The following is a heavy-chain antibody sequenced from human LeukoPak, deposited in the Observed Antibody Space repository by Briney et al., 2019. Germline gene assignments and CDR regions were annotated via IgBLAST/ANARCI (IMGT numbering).Heavy chain of an antibody. J-gene: IGHJ4*02. V-gene: IGHV3-74*01. CDR1: GFTFSSCW. CDR2: INSDASTT. CDR3: TRVAGSGSVD. D-gene: IGHD1-26*01. Sequence: PGGSLRLSCAASGFTFSSCWMHWVRQAPGKGLVWVSRINSDASTTSYADSVKGRFTISRDNAKNTLHLQMNSLRAEDTAVYYCTRVAGSGSVDWGQGTLVTVSS.